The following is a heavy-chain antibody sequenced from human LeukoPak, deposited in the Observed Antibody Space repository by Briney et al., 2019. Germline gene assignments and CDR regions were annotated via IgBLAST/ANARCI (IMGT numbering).Heavy chain of an antibody. V-gene: IGHV3-21*01. J-gene: IGHJ4*02. CDR3: EVVDGYCSGGSCYLVDRGFDY. CDR2: ISSSSSYI. CDR1: GFTFSSYS. Sequence: PGGSLRLSCAASGFTFSSYSMNWVRQAPGKGLKWVSSISSSSSYIYYADSVKGRFTISRDNAKNSLYLQMNSLRAEDTAVYYCEVVDGYCSGGSCYLVDRGFDYWGQGTLVTVSS. D-gene: IGHD2-15*01.